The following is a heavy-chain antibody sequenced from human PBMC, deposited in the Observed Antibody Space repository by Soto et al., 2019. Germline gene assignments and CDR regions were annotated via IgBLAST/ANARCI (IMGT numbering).Heavy chain of an antibody. CDR3: AKDITFGGVIAEYGMDV. J-gene: IGHJ6*02. CDR2: ISGSGGST. V-gene: IGHV3-23*01. CDR1: GFTFSSYA. D-gene: IGHD3-16*02. Sequence: EVQLLESGGGLVQPGGSLRLSCAASGFTFSSYAMSRVRQAPGKGLEWVSGISGSGGSTYYADSVKGRFTISRDNSKNTLYLQMNSLRAEDTAVYYCAKDITFGGVIAEYGMDVWGQGTTVTVSS.